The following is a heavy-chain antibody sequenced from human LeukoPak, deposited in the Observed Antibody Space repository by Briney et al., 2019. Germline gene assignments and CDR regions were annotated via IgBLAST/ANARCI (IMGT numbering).Heavy chain of an antibody. D-gene: IGHD3-16*01. CDR1: GFTFSNYA. V-gene: IGHV3-23*01. CDR2: ISGSSDNT. J-gene: IGHJ4*02. CDR3: AKEVSSYTYLGLDF. Sequence: PGGSLRLTCAASGFTFSNYAMVWVRQAPGKGLEFVSRISGSSDNTYYADSVRGRFTISRDNSKFALYLQMHGLSADDTAGYYCAKEVSSYTYLGLDFWGQGILVSVSS.